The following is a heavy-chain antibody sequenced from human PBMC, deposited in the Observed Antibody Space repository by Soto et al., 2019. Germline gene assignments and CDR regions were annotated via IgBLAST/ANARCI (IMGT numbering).Heavy chain of an antibody. CDR1: GFTFISYS. CDR2: INSSSSYI. V-gene: IGHV3-21*01. CDR3: ARYYDSGHYDY. J-gene: IGHJ4*02. Sequence: GGSLRLSCADSGFTFISYSMNWVRQAPGKGQEWVSSINSSSSYIYYADSVKGRFTISRDNAKNSLYLQMNSLRAEDTAVYYCARYYDSGHYDYWGQGTLVTVSS. D-gene: IGHD3-10*01.